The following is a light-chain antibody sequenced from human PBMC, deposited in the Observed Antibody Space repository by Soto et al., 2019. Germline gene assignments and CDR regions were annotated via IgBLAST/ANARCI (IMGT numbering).Light chain of an antibody. Sequence: QSVLTQPASVSGSPGQSITISCTGTSSDVGGYNYVSWYQQHPGEAPKLIIYEVSNRPSGVSNRFSGSKSGNTASLTISGLQAEDEADYYCNSYTGSSSSDVFGTGTKLTVL. V-gene: IGLV2-14*01. CDR1: SSDVGGYNY. CDR3: NSYTGSSSSDV. J-gene: IGLJ1*01. CDR2: EVS.